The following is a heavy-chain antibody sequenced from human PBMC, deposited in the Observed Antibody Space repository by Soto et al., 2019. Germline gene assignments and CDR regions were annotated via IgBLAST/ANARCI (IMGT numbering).Heavy chain of an antibody. D-gene: IGHD2-8*01. CDR1: GFTFSSYW. V-gene: IGHV3-7*01. J-gene: IGHJ4*02. CDR2: IKQDGSEK. Sequence: PGGSLRLSCAASGFTFSSYWMSWVRQAPGKGLEWVANIKQDGSEKYYVDSVKGRFTISRDNAQNSLYLQMNSLRAEDTAVYYCAKSRRPSASFDAIDYWGQGTLVTVSS. CDR3: AKSRRPSASFDAIDY.